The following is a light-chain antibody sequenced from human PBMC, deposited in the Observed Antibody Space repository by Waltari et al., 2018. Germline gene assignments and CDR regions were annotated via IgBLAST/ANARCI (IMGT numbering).Light chain of an antibody. Sequence: DIQMTQSPSTLSASVAGRVTITCRASQNINIWLAWYQHKPGKAPKLLIYKASNLQSGVPSTFSGIGSGTEFTLTISSLQPDDFATYYCQQCNAYPLTFGGGTKVEMK. CDR2: KAS. CDR3: QQCNAYPLT. CDR1: QNINIW. J-gene: IGKJ4*01. V-gene: IGKV1-5*03.